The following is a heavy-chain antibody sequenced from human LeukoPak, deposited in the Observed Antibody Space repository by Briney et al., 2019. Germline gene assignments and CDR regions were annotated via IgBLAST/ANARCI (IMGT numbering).Heavy chain of an antibody. CDR2: IWYDGSYI. D-gene: IGHD6-13*01. Sequence: GRSLRLSCAASGFTFSYYGMHWVRQAPGKGLDWVAVIWYDGSYIYYADSVKGRFTISRDNSKNTMYLQMNSLRAEDTAVYYCAKIVQFTAATGTGLDSWAQGTLVTVSP. J-gene: IGHJ4*02. V-gene: IGHV3-33*06. CDR1: GFTFSYYG. CDR3: AKIVQFTAATGTGLDS.